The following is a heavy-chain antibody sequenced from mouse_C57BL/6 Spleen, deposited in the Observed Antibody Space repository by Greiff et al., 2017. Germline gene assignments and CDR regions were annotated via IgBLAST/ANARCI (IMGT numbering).Heavy chain of an antibody. CDR3: AMQGEPPYYDY. Sequence: EVKLVESGGDLVKPGGSLKLSCAASGFTFSSYGMSWVRQTPDTRLEWVATISSGGSYTYYPDSVKGRFTISRDNAKNTLYLQMISLKSEDTAMYYCAMQGEPPYYDYWGQGATLTVS. CDR1: GFTFSSYG. D-gene: IGHD6-1*01. V-gene: IGHV5-6*02. CDR2: ISSGGSYT. J-gene: IGHJ2*01.